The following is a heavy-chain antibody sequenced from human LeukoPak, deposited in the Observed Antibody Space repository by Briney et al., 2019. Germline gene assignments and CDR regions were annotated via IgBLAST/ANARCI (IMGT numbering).Heavy chain of an antibody. CDR2: INPNSGGT. V-gene: IGHV1-2*02. J-gene: IGHJ5*02. CDR3: ASMVRGVSQFDP. D-gene: IGHD3-10*01. CDR1: GYTFIAYY. Sequence: ASVKVSCKASGYTFIAYYMHWVRQAPGQGLEWMGWINPNSGGTNSAQKFQGRVTMTRDTSISTAYMELSRLRSDDTAVYYCASMVRGVSQFDPWGQGTLVTVSS.